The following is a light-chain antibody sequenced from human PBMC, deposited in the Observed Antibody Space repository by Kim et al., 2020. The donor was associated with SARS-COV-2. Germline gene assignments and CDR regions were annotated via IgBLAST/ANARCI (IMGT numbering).Light chain of an antibody. J-gene: IGKJ1*01. CDR3: MQTTHWPPWT. CDR2: KVS. CDR1: QSLLHIDGDSY. Sequence: DVVMTQSPLSLPVTLGQPASISCRSSQSLLHIDGDSYLSWFQQRPGQSPRRLIYKVSKRDSGVPDRFSGSGSGTDFTLKISRVEAEDVGSYYCMQTTHWPPWTFGQGTKGEIK. V-gene: IGKV2-30*02.